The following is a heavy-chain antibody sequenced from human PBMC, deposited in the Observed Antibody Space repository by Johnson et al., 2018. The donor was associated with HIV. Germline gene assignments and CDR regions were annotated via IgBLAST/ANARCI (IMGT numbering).Heavy chain of an antibody. Sequence: VQLVESGGGLVQPGRSLRLSCAASGFTFDDYAMHWVRQAPGKGLEWVSGISWNSGSIGYADSVKGRFTISRDNANNSLYLQMNSLRAEDTALYYCAKDNDSSGSDAFDIWGQGTMVTVSS. CDR1: GFTFDDYA. CDR3: AKDNDSSGSDAFDI. CDR2: ISWNSGSI. D-gene: IGHD3-22*01. J-gene: IGHJ3*02. V-gene: IGHV3-9*01.